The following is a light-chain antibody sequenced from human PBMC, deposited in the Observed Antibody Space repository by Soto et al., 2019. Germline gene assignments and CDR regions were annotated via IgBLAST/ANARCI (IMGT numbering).Light chain of an antibody. V-gene: IGLV2-14*01. CDR1: SSDVGGYNY. CDR3: SSYEGSSPLDV. Sequence: QSVLTHPASVSGSPGQSITISCPGTSSDVGGYNYVSWYQQHPGKAPKLMIYEVSNRPSGVSNRFSGSMSGNTASLTISGLQAEDEADYYCSSYEGSSPLDVFGTGTKVTVL. CDR2: EVS. J-gene: IGLJ1*01.